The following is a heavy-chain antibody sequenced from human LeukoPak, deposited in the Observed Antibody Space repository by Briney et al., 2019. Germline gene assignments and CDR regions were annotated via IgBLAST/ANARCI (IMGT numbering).Heavy chain of an antibody. CDR2: ILENGSNQ. CDR1: GFTFSSYG. D-gene: IGHD6-19*01. Sequence: GGSLRLSCAASGFTFSSYGMSWVRQAPGKGLDWVAVILENGSNQYYADSVKGRFTISRDNSKNTLFLQMNSLRGEDTAMYYCARVQGGGYRTADYWGQGTLVTVSS. V-gene: IGHV3-30*03. J-gene: IGHJ4*02. CDR3: ARVQGGGYRTADY.